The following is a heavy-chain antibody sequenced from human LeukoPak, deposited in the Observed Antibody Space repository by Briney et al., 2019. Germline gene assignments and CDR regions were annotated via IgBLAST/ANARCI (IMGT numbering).Heavy chain of an antibody. CDR1: GYNFSSYW. V-gene: IGHV5-51*01. J-gene: IGHJ6*03. CDR3: ARHSISGQRIYMDV. D-gene: IGHD3-10*01. CDR2: IYPGDSDT. Sequence: GESLKISCKGSGYNFSSYWIGWVRQMPGKGLECMGIIYPGDSDTTYSPSFQGQVTISADQSISTAYLQWSSLKASDTAMYYCARHSISGQRIYMDVWGKGTTVTVSS.